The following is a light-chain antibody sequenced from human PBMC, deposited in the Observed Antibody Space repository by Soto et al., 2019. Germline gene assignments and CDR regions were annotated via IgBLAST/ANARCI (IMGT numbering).Light chain of an antibody. J-gene: IGKJ4*01. CDR1: QSFSTY. CDR2: GIS. V-gene: IGKV1-27*01. CDR3: QQLNSYPLT. Sequence: DFQMTQSPSSLSASVGDRVTITCRASQSFSTYLAWYQQKPGKVPKLLISGISTLQSGVPSRFSGSGYGTEFTLTISNLQPEDVATYYCQQLNSYPLTFGGGTKVDIK.